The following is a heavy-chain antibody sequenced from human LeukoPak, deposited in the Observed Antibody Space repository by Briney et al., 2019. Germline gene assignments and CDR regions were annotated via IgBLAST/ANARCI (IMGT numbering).Heavy chain of an antibody. CDR2: INHSGST. V-gene: IGHV4-34*01. CDR1: GGSFSGYY. CDR3: ARSRIAAAAPPDY. D-gene: IGHD6-13*01. Sequence: PSETLSLTCAVYGGSFSGYYWSWIRQPPGKGPEWIGEINHSGSTNYNPSLKSRVTISVDTSKNQFSLKLSSVTAADTAVYYCARSRIAAAAPPDYWGQGTLVTVSS. J-gene: IGHJ4*02.